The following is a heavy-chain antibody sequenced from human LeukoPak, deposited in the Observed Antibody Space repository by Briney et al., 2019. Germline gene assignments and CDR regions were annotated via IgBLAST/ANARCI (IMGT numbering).Heavy chain of an antibody. J-gene: IGHJ5*02. CDR3: ARVTLRSSTSGSYWFDP. Sequence: ASVKVSCKASGYTFTSYYMHWVRQAPGQGLEWMGIINPSGGSTRYAQKLQGRVTMTTDTSTSTAYMELRSLRSDDTAVYYCARVTLRSSTSGSYWFDPWGQGTLVTVSS. CDR1: GYTFTSYY. V-gene: IGHV1-46*01. CDR2: INPSGGST. D-gene: IGHD2-2*01.